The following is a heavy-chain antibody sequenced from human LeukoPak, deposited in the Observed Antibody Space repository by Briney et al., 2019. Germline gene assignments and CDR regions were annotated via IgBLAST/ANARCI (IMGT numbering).Heavy chain of an antibody. Sequence: GASVKVSCKASGGTFSSYAISWVRQAPGQGLEWMGGIIPIFGTANYAQKFQGRVTITTDESTSTAYMELSSLRSEDTAVYYCATDDYSIYGFDYWGQGTLVTVSS. CDR2: IIPIFGTA. J-gene: IGHJ4*02. CDR3: ATDDYSIYGFDY. V-gene: IGHV1-69*05. D-gene: IGHD4-11*01. CDR1: GGTFSSYA.